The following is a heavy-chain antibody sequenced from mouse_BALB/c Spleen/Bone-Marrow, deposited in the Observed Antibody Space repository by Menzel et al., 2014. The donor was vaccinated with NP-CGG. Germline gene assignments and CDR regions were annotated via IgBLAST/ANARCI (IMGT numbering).Heavy chain of an antibody. Sequence: EVNLVESGAELVKPGASVKLSCTASGFNIKDTYMHWVKQRPEQGLEWIGRIDPASDYTQFDSKFQGKATITADTSSNTAYLQLSSPTSEDTAVYYCATLTGTFDYWGQGTTLTVSS. CDR3: ATLTGTFDY. D-gene: IGHD4-1*01. V-gene: IGHV14-3*02. CDR2: IDPASDYT. CDR1: GFNIKDTY. J-gene: IGHJ2*01.